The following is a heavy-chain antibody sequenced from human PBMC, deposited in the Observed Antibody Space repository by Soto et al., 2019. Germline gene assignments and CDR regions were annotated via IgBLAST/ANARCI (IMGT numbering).Heavy chain of an antibody. CDR2: ISGSGGST. CDR1: GFTFSSYA. J-gene: IGHJ4*02. D-gene: IGHD6-13*01. V-gene: IGHV3-23*01. Sequence: GGSLRLSCAASGFTFSSYAMIWVRQAPGKGLEWVSAISGSGGSTYYADSVKGRFTISRDNSKNTLYLQMNSLRAEDTAVYYCAKGRRIAAAADYFDYWGQGTLVTVSS. CDR3: AKGRRIAAAADYFDY.